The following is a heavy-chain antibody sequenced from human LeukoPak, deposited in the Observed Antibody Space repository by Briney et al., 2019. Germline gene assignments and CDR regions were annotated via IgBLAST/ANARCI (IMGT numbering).Heavy chain of an antibody. J-gene: IGHJ4*02. CDR3: AREKGAL. V-gene: IGHV3-7*04. CDR2: INQDGSEK. D-gene: IGHD3-16*01. CDR1: GFTFRSYW. Sequence: PGGSLRLSCVASGFTFRSYWMSWVRQAPGKGLQWVADINQDGSEKYYLDSMKGRVTISRDNAKNSLFLQMDSLRADDTAVYYCAREKGALWGQGTLVTVSA.